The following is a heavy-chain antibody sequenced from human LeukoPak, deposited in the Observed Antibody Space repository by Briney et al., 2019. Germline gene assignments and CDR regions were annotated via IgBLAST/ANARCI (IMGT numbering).Heavy chain of an antibody. V-gene: IGHV1-69*13. Sequence: SVKVSCKASGGTFSSYAISWVRQAPGQWLEWMGGIIPIFGTANYAQKFQGRVTITADESTSTAYMELSSLRSEDTAVYYCARADSSGYYSPFDYWGQGTLVTVSS. J-gene: IGHJ4*02. D-gene: IGHD3-22*01. CDR1: GGTFSSYA. CDR3: ARADSSGYYSPFDY. CDR2: IIPIFGTA.